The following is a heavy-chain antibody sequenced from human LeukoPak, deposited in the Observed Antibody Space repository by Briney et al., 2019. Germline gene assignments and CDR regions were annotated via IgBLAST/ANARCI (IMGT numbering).Heavy chain of an antibody. CDR3: AGGPPNWGYDY. D-gene: IGHD7-27*01. CDR2: MSPNSGDT. CDR1: GYTFTSYD. V-gene: IGHV1-8*01. J-gene: IGHJ4*02. Sequence: ASVKVSCKASGYTFTSYDFNWVRQATGQRPEWMGWMSPNSGDTGYAQKFQDRVTMTRNTSISTAYMELSSLRFDDTAVYYCAGGPPNWGYDYWGPGTLVTVSS.